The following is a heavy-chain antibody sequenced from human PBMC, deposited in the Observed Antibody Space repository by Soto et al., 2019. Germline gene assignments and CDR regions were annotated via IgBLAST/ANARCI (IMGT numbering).Heavy chain of an antibody. J-gene: IGHJ4*02. CDR2: ISAHNGNT. V-gene: IGHV1-18*01. CDR3: ARGRYGDY. Sequence: QVHLVQSGAEVKKPGASVKVSCQASGYAFTTYGITWVRQAPGQGLEWMGWISAHNGNTNYAQKLQGRGTVTRDTSTSTAYMELRSLRSDDTAVYYCARGRYGDYWGQGARVTVSS. CDR1: GYAFTTYG. D-gene: IGHD4-17*01.